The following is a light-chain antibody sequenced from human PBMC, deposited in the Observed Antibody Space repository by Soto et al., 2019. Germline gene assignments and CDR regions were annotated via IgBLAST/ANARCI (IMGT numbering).Light chain of an antibody. CDR1: QSISSY. V-gene: IGKV1-39*01. Sequence: DIQMTQSPSSLSASVGDRVTITCRASQSISSYLNWYQQKPGNAPKLLIYAASSLQSGVPSRFSGSGSGTDFTLTISSLQPEDFATYYCQQSYSTPFTFVPGTKVDIK. CDR2: AAS. J-gene: IGKJ3*01. CDR3: QQSYSTPFT.